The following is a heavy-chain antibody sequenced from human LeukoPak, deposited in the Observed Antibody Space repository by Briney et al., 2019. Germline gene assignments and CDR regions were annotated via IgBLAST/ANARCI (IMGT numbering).Heavy chain of an antibody. CDR1: GFTFDDYA. CDR3: AKLPMTTVTTDGMDV. CDR2: ISWNSGSI. V-gene: IGHV3-9*01. D-gene: IGHD4-17*01. Sequence: SRSLRLSCAASGFTFDDYAMHWVRQAPGKGLEWVSGISWNSGSIGYADSVKGRFTISRDNAKNSLYLQMNSLRAEDTALYYCAKLPMTTVTTDGMDVWGQGTTVTVSS. J-gene: IGHJ6*02.